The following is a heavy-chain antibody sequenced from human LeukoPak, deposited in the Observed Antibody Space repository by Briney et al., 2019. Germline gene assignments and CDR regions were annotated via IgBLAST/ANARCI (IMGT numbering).Heavy chain of an antibody. V-gene: IGHV3-21*01. Sequence: GGSLRLSCAASGFSFSNYNMNWVRQAPGKGLEWVSSITTSSSHIYYADSVKGRFTISRDNARNSLYLQMNSLRAEDTAVYFCASDNRVFGSGSYAFDMWGQGTMVTVSS. CDR2: ITTSSSHI. CDR3: ASDNRVFGSGSYAFDM. CDR1: GFSFSNYN. D-gene: IGHD3-10*01. J-gene: IGHJ3*02.